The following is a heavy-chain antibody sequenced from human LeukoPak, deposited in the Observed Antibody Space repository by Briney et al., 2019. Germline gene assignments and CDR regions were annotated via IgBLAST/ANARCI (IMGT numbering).Heavy chain of an antibody. J-gene: IGHJ4*02. CDR3: ARLPLSGSYYNAFDY. V-gene: IGHV4-61*01. Sequence: PSETLSLTCTVSGGSVSSGSYYWSWIRQPPGKGLEWIGYIYYSGSTNYNPSLKSRVTISVDTSKNQFSLKLSSVTAADTAVYYCARLPLSGSYYNAFDYWGQGTLVTVSS. CDR2: IYYSGST. D-gene: IGHD3-10*01. CDR1: GGSVSSGSYY.